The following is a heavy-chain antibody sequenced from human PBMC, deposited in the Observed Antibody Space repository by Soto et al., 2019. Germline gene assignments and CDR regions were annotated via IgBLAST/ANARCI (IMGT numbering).Heavy chain of an antibody. Sequence: QITLKESGPTLVRPTQTLTLTCAFSGFSLSTSGVGVGWIRQPPGKALEWLAVIYWDDSKHYSPSLRSRLTHPQDPSKNQVVLTMTNMDPMDTGTYYCAHKGPEDWPLDYWGQGTLVTVSS. J-gene: IGHJ4*02. V-gene: IGHV2-5*02. CDR1: GFSLSTSGVG. CDR3: AHKGPEDWPLDY. D-gene: IGHD3-9*01. CDR2: IYWDDSK.